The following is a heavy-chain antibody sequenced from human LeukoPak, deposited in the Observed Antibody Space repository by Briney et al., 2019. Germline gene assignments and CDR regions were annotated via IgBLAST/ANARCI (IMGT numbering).Heavy chain of an antibody. Sequence: ASVKVSCKASGYTFTGYYMHWVRQAPGQGLEWMGWINPNSGGTNYAQKFQGRVTMTRDTSISTAYMEVTRLRSDDTAVYYCARGDVRAYYYGSGSHYKLDYWGQGTLVTVSS. CDR1: GYTFTGYY. V-gene: IGHV1-2*02. CDR2: INPNSGGT. CDR3: ARGDVRAYYYGSGSHYKLDY. J-gene: IGHJ4*02. D-gene: IGHD3-10*01.